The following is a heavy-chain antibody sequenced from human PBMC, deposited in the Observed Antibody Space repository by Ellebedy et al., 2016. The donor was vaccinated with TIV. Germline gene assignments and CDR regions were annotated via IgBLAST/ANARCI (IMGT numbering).Heavy chain of an antibody. J-gene: IGHJ4*02. CDR3: ARDRQWLIFDY. D-gene: IGHD6-19*01. V-gene: IGHV3-48*01. Sequence: GGSLRLSCAASGFTFSSYNMNWVRQAPGKGLEWVSHISTSGHTKYYAESVKGRFTISRDDSKNTLYLQMNSLRPEDTAVYFCARDRQWLIFDYWGQGALVTVSS. CDR2: ISTSGHTK. CDR1: GFTFSSYN.